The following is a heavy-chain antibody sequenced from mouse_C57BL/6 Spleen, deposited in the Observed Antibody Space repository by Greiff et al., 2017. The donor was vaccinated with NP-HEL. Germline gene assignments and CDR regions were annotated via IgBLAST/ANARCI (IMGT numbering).Heavy chain of an antibody. V-gene: IGHV1-54*01. CDR1: GYAFTNYL. Sequence: VQLQQSGAELVRPGTSVKVSCKASGYAFTNYLIEWVKQRPGQGLEWIGVINPGSGGTNYNEKFKGKATLTADISSSTAYMQLSSLASEDSAVYFCARSPSYYEGAMDYWGQGTSVTVSS. D-gene: IGHD1-1*01. J-gene: IGHJ4*01. CDR3: ARSPSYYEGAMDY. CDR2: INPGSGGT.